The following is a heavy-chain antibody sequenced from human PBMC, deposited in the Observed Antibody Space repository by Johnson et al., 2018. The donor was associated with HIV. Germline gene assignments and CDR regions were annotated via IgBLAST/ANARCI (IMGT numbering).Heavy chain of an antibody. Sequence: VQLVESGGDMVQPGRSLRLSCAASGFTFSNAWMSWVRQATGKGLEWVSAIGTAGDTYYPGSVKGRFTISRDNAKNSLYLQMNSLRAEDTAVYYCARDFYAVVATPFIGSAFDIWGQGTMVTVSS. D-gene: IGHD5-12*01. CDR2: IGTAGDT. V-gene: IGHV3-13*01. J-gene: IGHJ3*02. CDR3: ARDFYAVVATPFIGSAFDI. CDR1: GFTFSNAW.